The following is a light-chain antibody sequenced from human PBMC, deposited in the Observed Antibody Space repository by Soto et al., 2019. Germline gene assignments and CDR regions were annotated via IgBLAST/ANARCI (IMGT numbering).Light chain of an antibody. Sequence: QSVLTQPPSASGTHGQRVTLSCSGSSSNIGSNTVNWYQQLPGTAPKLLIYSNNQRPSGVPDRFSGSKSGTSASLAISGLQSEDEADYYCAAWDDSLNGRVFGGGTKLTVL. J-gene: IGLJ2*01. CDR3: AAWDDSLNGRV. CDR1: SSNIGSNT. CDR2: SNN. V-gene: IGLV1-44*01.